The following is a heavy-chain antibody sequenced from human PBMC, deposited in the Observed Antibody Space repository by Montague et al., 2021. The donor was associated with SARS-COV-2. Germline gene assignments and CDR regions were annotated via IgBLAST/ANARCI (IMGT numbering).Heavy chain of an antibody. Sequence: SLRLSFSASGFTFSDYYMNWIRQAPGRGLEWLSYISDTGSTIYYADSVKGRFAVSRDNTKNSLYLQMNSLRAEDTAVYYCAKALMTYGGNSPVDQWGQGTLVTVSS. CDR3: AKALMTYGGNSPVDQ. J-gene: IGHJ4*02. CDR2: ISDTGSTI. D-gene: IGHD4-23*01. V-gene: IGHV3-11*01. CDR1: GFTFSDYY.